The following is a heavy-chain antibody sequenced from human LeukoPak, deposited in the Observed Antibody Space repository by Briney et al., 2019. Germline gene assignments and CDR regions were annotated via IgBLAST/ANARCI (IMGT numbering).Heavy chain of an antibody. J-gene: IGHJ6*02. D-gene: IGHD5-18*01. CDR1: GGTFSSSA. CDR2: IIPVLNIT. Sequence: EASVKVSCKTSGGTFSSSAITWVRQAPGQGLEWMGRIIPVLNITTYAQKFQGSVTITADTSTSTVYMELSSLRPEETAVYYCARDQGLTAPPPYGLDVWGQGTTVIVSS. CDR3: ARDQGLTAPPPYGLDV. V-gene: IGHV1-69*04.